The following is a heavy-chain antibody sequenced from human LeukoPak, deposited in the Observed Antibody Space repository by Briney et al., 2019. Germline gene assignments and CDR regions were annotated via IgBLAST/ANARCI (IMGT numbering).Heavy chain of an antibody. CDR3: ARGGSYLSAFDI. J-gene: IGHJ3*02. D-gene: IGHD1-26*01. CDR2: ISGSGGST. Sequence: GGSLRLSCAPSGFTFSNYVMSWVRQAPGKGLEWVSAISGSGGSTYYADSVKGRVAISRDNSKNTLYLQMNSLRAEDTAVYYCARGGSYLSAFDIWGQGTMVTVSS. V-gene: IGHV3-23*01. CDR1: GFTFSNYV.